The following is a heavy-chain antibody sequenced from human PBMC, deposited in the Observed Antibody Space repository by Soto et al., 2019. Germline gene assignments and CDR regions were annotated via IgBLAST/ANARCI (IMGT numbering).Heavy chain of an antibody. D-gene: IGHD6-6*01. V-gene: IGHV3-15*01. Sequence: EVQLVESGGGLVNPGGSLRLSCEGSGFTFSLAWMTWVRQAPGKPLEWVGRAKGKGDGGTIDYAAPVKDRFVISRDDSKSILNLQMNRLRIEDTAVYYCATLDVVDDIAASIDYWGQVALVAVSS. CDR3: ATLDVVDDIAASIDY. CDR1: GFTFSLAW. J-gene: IGHJ4*02. CDR2: AKGKGDGGTI.